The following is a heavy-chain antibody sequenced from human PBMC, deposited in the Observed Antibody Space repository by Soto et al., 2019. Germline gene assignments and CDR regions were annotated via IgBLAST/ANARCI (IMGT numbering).Heavy chain of an antibody. J-gene: IGHJ4*02. CDR1: GGSFSGYY. D-gene: IGHD3-22*01. Sequence: SETLSLTCAVYGGSFSGYYWSWIRQPPGKGLEWIGEINHSGSTNYNPSLKSRVTISLDTSKNQFSLKLTSVTAADTAVYYCARGYYESSDYFVGSPIFDYWGQGSLVTVSS. V-gene: IGHV4-34*01. CDR2: INHSGST. CDR3: ARGYYESSDYFVGSPIFDY.